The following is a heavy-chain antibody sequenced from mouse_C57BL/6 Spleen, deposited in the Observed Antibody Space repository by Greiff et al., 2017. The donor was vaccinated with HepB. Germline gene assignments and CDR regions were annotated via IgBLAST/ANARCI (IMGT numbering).Heavy chain of an antibody. Sequence: VQLQQSGPELVKPGASVKISCKASGYAFSSSWMNWVKQRPGKGLEWIGRIYPGDGDTNYNGKFKGKATLTADKSSSTAYMQLSSLTSEDSAVYFCARQRQLRDFDYWGQGTTLTVSS. V-gene: IGHV1-82*01. D-gene: IGHD3-2*02. CDR3: ARQRQLRDFDY. CDR1: GYAFSSSW. CDR2: IYPGDGDT. J-gene: IGHJ2*01.